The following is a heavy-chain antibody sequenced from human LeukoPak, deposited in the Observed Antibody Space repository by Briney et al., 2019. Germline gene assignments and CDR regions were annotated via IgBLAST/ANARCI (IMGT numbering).Heavy chain of an antibody. CDR2: INHSGNT. D-gene: IGHD6-13*01. J-gene: IGHJ4*02. CDR3: ARGPRFIAAPYYFDY. Sequence: PSETLSLTCAVYGGSFSGYYWSWIRQPPGKGLEWIGEINHSGNTSYNPSLKSRVTISVDTSKNQFSLKLSSVTAADTAVYYCARGPRFIAAPYYFDYWGQGTLVTVSS. CDR1: GGSFSGYY. V-gene: IGHV4-34*01.